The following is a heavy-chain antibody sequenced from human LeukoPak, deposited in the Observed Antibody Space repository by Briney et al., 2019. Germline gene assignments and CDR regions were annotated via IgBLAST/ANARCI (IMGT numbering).Heavy chain of an antibody. Sequence: PVKVSCKASGGTFSSYAISWVRQAPGQGLEWMGRIIPILGIANYAQKFQGRVTITADKSTSTAYMELSSLRSEDTAVYYCARAGGGMATTWRGFDYWGQGTLVTVSS. CDR3: ARAGGGMATTWRGFDY. CDR2: IIPILGIA. V-gene: IGHV1-69*04. D-gene: IGHD5-24*01. CDR1: GGTFSSYA. J-gene: IGHJ4*02.